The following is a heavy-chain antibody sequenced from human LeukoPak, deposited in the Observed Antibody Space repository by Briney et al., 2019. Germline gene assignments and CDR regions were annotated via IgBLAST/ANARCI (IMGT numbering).Heavy chain of an antibody. V-gene: IGHV3-33*01. CDR1: GFTFSSYG. J-gene: IGHJ1*01. D-gene: IGHD4-17*01. Sequence: PGGSLRLSCAASGFTFSSYGMHWVRQAPGKGLEWVAVIWYGGSNKYYADSVKGRFTISRDNSKNTLYLQMNSLRAEDTAVYYCATTVTTDQHWGQGTLVTVSS. CDR3: ATTVTTDQH. CDR2: IWYGGSNK.